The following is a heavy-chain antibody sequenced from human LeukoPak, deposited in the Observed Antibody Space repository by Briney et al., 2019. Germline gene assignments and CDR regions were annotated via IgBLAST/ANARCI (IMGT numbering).Heavy chain of an antibody. V-gene: IGHV1-2*02. J-gene: IGHJ4*02. CDR2: INPNSGGT. CDR3: ARGAYYYDSSGYYRKFDY. Sequence: ASVKVSCKASGYTFTGYYMHWVRQAPGQGLEWMGWINPNSGGTNCAQKFQGRVTMTRDTSISTAYMELSRLRSDDTAVYYCARGAYYYDSSGYYRKFDYWGQGTLVTVSS. CDR1: GYTFTGYY. D-gene: IGHD3-22*01.